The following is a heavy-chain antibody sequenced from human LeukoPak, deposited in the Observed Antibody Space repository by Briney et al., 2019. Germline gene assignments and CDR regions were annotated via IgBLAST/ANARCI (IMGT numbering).Heavy chain of an antibody. CDR1: GGSFSGYY. Sequence: SETLSLTCAVYGGSFSGYYWSWIRQPPGKGLEWIGEINHSGSTNYNPSLKSRVTISVDTSKNQFSLKLSSVTAADTAVYYCARGIKWELPDYWGQGTLVTVSS. CDR2: INHSGST. CDR3: ARGIKWELPDY. J-gene: IGHJ4*02. V-gene: IGHV4-34*01. D-gene: IGHD1-26*01.